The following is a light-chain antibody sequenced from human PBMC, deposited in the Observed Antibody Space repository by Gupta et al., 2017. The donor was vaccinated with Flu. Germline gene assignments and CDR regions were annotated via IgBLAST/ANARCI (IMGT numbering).Light chain of an antibody. CDR2: GNN. V-gene: IGLV1-44*01. CDR1: SSNIGSNA. J-gene: IGLJ1*01. Sequence: QSVLAQPLSASGTPGQRVPISCSGSSSNIGSNAVNWYQHIPGTAPKLLIYGNNQRPSGVPDRFSGSKSGTSASLAISGLQSEDEADYYCAAWDDSLNGHYVFGTGTKVTAL. CDR3: AAWDDSLNGHYV.